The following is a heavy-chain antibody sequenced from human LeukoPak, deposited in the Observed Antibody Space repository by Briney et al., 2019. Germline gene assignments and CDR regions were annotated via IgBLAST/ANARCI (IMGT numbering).Heavy chain of an antibody. J-gene: IGHJ5*02. CDR3: AREKVVPAAITVYNWFDP. CDR1: GFTFSSYE. Sequence: PGGSLRLSCAASGFTFSSYEMNWVRQAPGKGLEWVSYISSSGSTIYYADSVKGRFTISRDNAKNSLYLQMNSLRAEDTAVYYYAREKVVPAAITVYNWFDPWGQGTLVTVSS. D-gene: IGHD2-2*01. V-gene: IGHV3-48*03. CDR2: ISSSGSTI.